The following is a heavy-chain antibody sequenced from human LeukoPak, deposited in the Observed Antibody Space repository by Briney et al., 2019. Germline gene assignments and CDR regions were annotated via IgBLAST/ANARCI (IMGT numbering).Heavy chain of an antibody. CDR1: GGTFSSYA. J-gene: IGHJ4*02. D-gene: IGHD6-19*01. V-gene: IGHV1-69*01. Sequence: ASVKVSCKASGGTFSSYAISWVRQAPGQGLEWMGGIIPIFGTANYAQKFQGRVTITADESTSTAYMELSSLRSEDTAVYYCALGIAVEEPDYWGQGTLVTVSS. CDR2: IIPIFGTA. CDR3: ALGIAVEEPDY.